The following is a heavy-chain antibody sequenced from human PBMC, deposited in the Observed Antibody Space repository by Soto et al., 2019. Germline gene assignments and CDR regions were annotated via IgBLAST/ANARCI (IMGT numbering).Heavy chain of an antibody. V-gene: IGHV4-61*01. J-gene: IGHJ4*02. Sequence: SETLSLTCQVSGASVRSGSHYWSWIHQPPGKGLEGSGHIYFSGSTKYNPSLKSRVTISVDMSKNQFSLRVISVTAADTAVYYCAKVLVTPASTFEFWGQGTLVTVSS. CDR3: AKVLVTPASTFEF. D-gene: IGHD2-2*01. CDR2: IYFSGST. CDR1: GASVRSGSHY.